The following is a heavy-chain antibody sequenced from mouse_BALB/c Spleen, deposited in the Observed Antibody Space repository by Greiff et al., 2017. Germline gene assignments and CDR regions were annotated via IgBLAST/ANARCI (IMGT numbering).Heavy chain of an antibody. V-gene: IGHV5-6*02. CDR1: GFTFSSYG. CDR3: ARHVPIYYDTTEAMDY. CDR2: ISSGGSYT. Sequence: DVKLVESGGDLVKPGGSLKLSCAASGFTFSSYGMSWVRQTPDKRLEWVATISSGGSYTYYPDSVKGRFTISRDNAKNTLYLQMSSLKSEDTAMYYCARHVPIYYDTTEAMDYWGQGTSVTVSS. D-gene: IGHD2-4*01. J-gene: IGHJ4*01.